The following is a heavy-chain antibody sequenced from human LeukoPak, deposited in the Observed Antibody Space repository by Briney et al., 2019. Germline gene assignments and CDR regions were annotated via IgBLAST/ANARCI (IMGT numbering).Heavy chain of an antibody. V-gene: IGHV4-39*01. D-gene: IGHD1-26*01. CDR2: ISSSGSP. J-gene: IGHJ4*02. Sequence: SETLSLTCTVSGGSISSSDYYWGWIRQPPGKGLEWIGAISSSGSPYYNPSLKSRVTISVDSSKNQFSLKLSSATAADTAVYYCARRASNPVGAIDYWGQGALVTVSS. CDR1: GGSISSSDYY. CDR3: ARRASNPVGAIDY.